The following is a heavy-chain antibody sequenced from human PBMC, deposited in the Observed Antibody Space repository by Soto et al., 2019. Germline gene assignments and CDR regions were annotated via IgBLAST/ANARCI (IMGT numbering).Heavy chain of an antibody. CDR2: IYYSGST. V-gene: IGHV4-31*03. J-gene: IGHJ5*02. Sequence: KPSETLSLTCTVSGGSISSGGYYWSWIRQHPGKGLEWIGYIYYSGSTYYNPSLKSRVTISVDTSKNQFSLRLSSVTAADTAVYYCARGLEAVVITGHWFDPWGQGTLVTVSS. CDR1: GGSISSGGYY. CDR3: ARGLEAVVITGHWFDP. D-gene: IGHD3-22*01.